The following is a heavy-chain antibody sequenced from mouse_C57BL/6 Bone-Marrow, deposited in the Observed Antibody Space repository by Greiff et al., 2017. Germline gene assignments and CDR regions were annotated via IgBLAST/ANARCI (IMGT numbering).Heavy chain of an antibody. CDR3: ARPRAQGWFAY. D-gene: IGHD3-2*02. J-gene: IGHJ3*01. CDR2: ISHLAYST. Sequence: EVQVVESGGGLVKPGGSLKLSCAASGFTFSDYGMAWVRQAPGKGPEWVAFISHLAYSTNYAETVTGRSTISREKATNTLYLQMSSLRSDDTAMYCCARPRAQGWFAYWGQGTLVTVSA. CDR1: GFTFSDYG. V-gene: IGHV5-15*01.